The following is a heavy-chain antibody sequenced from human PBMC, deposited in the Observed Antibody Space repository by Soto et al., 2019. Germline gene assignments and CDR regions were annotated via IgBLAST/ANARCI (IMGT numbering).Heavy chain of an antibody. J-gene: IGHJ4*02. CDR2: INLDIGDP. CDR3: GLEPTYSDAMDH. V-gene: IGHV1-2*02. CDR1: GHTFTGHH. Sequence: ASVKVSCKASGHTFTGHHMHWVRQTPGQGLQWMGCINLDIGDPRHAKKFQGRVTTIRDTSIATVYMELNGPRCDGTAVYYFGLEPTYSDAMDHWGQGTLVTVSS. D-gene: IGHD2-2*01.